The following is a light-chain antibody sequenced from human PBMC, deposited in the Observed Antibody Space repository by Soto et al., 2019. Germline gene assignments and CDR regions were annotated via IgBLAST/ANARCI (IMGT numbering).Light chain of an antibody. CDR2: GNT. V-gene: IGLV1-40*01. Sequence: QSVLTQPASVSGAPGQSITISCTGTSSDVGACYDVSWYQQLPGTAPKLLIYGNTNRPSGVSNRFSGSRSGTSASLTIPGLQAEDDADYHCHSYDSSLSCSSVFGTGTKVTVL. J-gene: IGLJ1*01. CDR1: SSDVGACYD. CDR3: HSYDSSLSCSSV.